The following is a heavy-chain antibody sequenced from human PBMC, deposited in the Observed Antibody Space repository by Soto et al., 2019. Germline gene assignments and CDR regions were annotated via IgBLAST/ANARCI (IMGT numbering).Heavy chain of an antibody. J-gene: IGHJ4*02. CDR3: ASVTVTDYFDY. D-gene: IGHD4-17*01. Sequence: EVQLVESGGGLIQPGGSLRLSCAASGFTVSSNYMSWVRQAPGKGLEWVSVIYSGGSTYYADSVKGRFTISRDNSKNTRYLQMNSLRAEDTAVYYCASVTVTDYFDYWGQGTLVTVSS. V-gene: IGHV3-53*01. CDR2: IYSGGST. CDR1: GFTVSSNY.